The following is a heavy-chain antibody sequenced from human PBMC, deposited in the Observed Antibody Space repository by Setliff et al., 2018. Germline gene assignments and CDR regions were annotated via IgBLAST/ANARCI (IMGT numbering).Heavy chain of an antibody. J-gene: IGHJ3*02. Sequence: ASVKVSCKASGYIFTDYYMHWVRQAPGQELGWMGRINPNSGGTNYAQKFQGRVTMTRDTSISTAYMELSRLRSDDTAVYYCARGGGSSSWYDAFDIWGQGTMVTVSS. CDR3: ARGGGSSSWYDAFDI. CDR1: GYIFTDYY. D-gene: IGHD6-13*01. V-gene: IGHV1-2*06. CDR2: INPNSGGT.